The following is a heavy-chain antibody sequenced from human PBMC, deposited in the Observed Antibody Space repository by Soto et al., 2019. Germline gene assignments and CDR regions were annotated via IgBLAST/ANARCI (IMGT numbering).Heavy chain of an antibody. V-gene: IGHV4-39*01. CDR2: IYYSGST. Sequence: KPSETLSLTCTVSGGSISSSSYYWGWIRQPPGKGLEWIGSIYYSGSTYYNPSLKSRVTISVDTSKNQFSLKLSSVTAADTAVYYCARHLRPMTYYYGMDVWGQGTTVTVSS. CDR3: ARHLRPMTYYYGMDV. J-gene: IGHJ6*02. CDR1: GGSISSSSYY. D-gene: IGHD3-22*01.